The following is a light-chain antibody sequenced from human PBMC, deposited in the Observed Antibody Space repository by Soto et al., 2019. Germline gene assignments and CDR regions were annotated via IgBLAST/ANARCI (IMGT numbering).Light chain of an antibody. CDR1: QSVSSN. CDR2: GAS. Sequence: EIVMTQSPATLSVSPGERATLSCRASQSVSSNLAWYQQKPGQAPRLLIYGASTRATGIPARFSGSGSGTEFTLTISSLQSEDFAVYYCKQYNNWPFTFGPGIKVDIK. CDR3: KQYNNWPFT. J-gene: IGKJ3*01. V-gene: IGKV3-15*01.